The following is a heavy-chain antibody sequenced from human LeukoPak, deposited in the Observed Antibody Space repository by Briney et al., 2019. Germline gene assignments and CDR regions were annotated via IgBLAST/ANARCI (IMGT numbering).Heavy chain of an antibody. V-gene: IGHV3-23*01. CDR1: VFTLSSYA. Sequence: GASLRLSCAASVFTLSSYAMSWVRQAPGKGLEWASAISGSGGSTYYADSVKGRFTISRDNSKNTLYLQMNSLRAEDTAVYYCAKDRAPPLFYFDYWGQGTLVTVSS. CDR3: AKDRAPPLFYFDY. CDR2: ISGSGGST. D-gene: IGHD2-21*01. J-gene: IGHJ4*02.